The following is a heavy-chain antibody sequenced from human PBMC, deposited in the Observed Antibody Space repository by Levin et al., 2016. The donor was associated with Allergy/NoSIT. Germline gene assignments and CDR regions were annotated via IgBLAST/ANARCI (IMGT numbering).Heavy chain of an antibody. J-gene: IGHJ6*02. CDR2: IYYSGST. D-gene: IGHD7-27*01. CDR3: ADPLTGGHYYYYYGMDV. Sequence: WIRQPPGKGLEWIGSIYYSGSTYYNPSLKSRVTISVDTSKNQFSLKLSSVTAADTAVYYCADPLTGGHYYYYYGMDVWGQGTTVTVSS. V-gene: IGHV4-39*01.